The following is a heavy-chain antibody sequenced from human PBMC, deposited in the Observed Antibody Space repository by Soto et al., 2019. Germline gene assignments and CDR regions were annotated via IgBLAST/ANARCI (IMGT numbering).Heavy chain of an antibody. CDR3: AKDPTSGIPYYFDY. Sequence: GGSLRLSCAASGFTFSSYAMSWVRQAPGKGLEWVSTISGGGGYIYYADSVKGRFTISRDDSKNMLYLQMNGLRAEDTAVYFCAKDPTSGIPYYFDYWGQGALVTVS. CDR1: GFTFSSYA. J-gene: IGHJ4*02. CDR2: ISGGGGYI. D-gene: IGHD3-16*01. V-gene: IGHV3-23*01.